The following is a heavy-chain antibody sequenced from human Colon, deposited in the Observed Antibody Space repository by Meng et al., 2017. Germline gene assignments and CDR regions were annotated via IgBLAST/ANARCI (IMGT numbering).Heavy chain of an antibody. D-gene: IGHD5-18*01. CDR2: INVGNGYT. Sequence: QVQLVQAGAEGKKPGAAGKVSCKAAGYTFTSYSMHWVRQAPGQRLEWMGWINVGNGYTRYSQKFQGRITITRDTSANTAYMELSGLRPEDTAVYYCAKSGIQLWLDYWGQGTLVTVSS. CDR3: AKSGIQLWLDY. J-gene: IGHJ4*02. CDR1: GYTFTSYS. V-gene: IGHV1-3*01.